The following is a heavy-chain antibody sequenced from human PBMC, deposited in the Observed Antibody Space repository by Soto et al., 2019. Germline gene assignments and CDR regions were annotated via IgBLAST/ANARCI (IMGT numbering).Heavy chain of an antibody. CDR1: GYSFTSYW. Sequence: PGESLKISSKGSGYSFTSYWIGWVRQMPGKGLEWMGIIYPGDSDTRYSPSFQGQVTISADKSISTAYLQWSSLKASDTAMYYCARLTTTIRYYYYYGMDVWGQGTTVTVSS. V-gene: IGHV5-51*01. CDR3: ARLTTTIRYYYYYGMDV. CDR2: IYPGDSDT. D-gene: IGHD4-17*01. J-gene: IGHJ6*02.